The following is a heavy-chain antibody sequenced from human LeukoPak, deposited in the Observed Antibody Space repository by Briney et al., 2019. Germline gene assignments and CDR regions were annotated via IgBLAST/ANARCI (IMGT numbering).Heavy chain of an antibody. Sequence: GGSLRLSCAASGFTFSSYSMNWVRQAPGKGLEWVSSISSSSSYIYYADSVKGRFTISRDNAKNSLYLQMNSPRAEDTAVYYCAREVRYGGCFDYWGQGTLVTVSS. V-gene: IGHV3-21*01. CDR1: GFTFSSYS. CDR3: AREVRYGGCFDY. CDR2: ISSSSSYI. J-gene: IGHJ4*02. D-gene: IGHD4-23*01.